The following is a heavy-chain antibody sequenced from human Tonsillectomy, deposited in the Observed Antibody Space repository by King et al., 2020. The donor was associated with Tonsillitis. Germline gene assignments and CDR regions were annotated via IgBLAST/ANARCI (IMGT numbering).Heavy chain of an antibody. Sequence: QLVQSGAEVKKPGSSVKVSCKASGGTFSNYGISWVRQAPGQGLEWMGGIIPIFVTAHYAQKFKGRVTITADKSTSTAYRELGSLRSGDQAVYSWARSSYYGWGINFATYYGMDAGAKGPRSPSP. D-gene: IGHD3-10*01. CDR3: ARSSYYGWGINFATYYGMDA. CDR2: IIPIFVTA. CDR1: GGTFSNYG. J-gene: IGHJ6*02. V-gene: IGHV1-69*06.